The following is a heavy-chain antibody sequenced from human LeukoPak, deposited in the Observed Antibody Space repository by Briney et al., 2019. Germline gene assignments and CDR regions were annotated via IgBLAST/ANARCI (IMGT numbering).Heavy chain of an antibody. Sequence: ASVTVSCKASGYTFTSYGISWVRQAPGQGLEWMGWISAYNGNTNYAQTLQGRVTMTTDTSTSTAYMELRSLRSDDTAVYYCARDWPSYYYDSSGYKRDYWGQGTLVTVSS. D-gene: IGHD3-22*01. CDR2: ISAYNGNT. CDR1: GYTFTSYG. J-gene: IGHJ4*02. V-gene: IGHV1-18*01. CDR3: ARDWPSYYYDSSGYKRDY.